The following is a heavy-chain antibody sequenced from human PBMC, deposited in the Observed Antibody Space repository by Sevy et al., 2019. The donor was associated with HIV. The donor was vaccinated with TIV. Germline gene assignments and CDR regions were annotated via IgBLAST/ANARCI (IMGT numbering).Heavy chain of an antibody. CDR2: INHSGST. V-gene: IGHV4-34*01. Sequence: SETLSLTCAVYGGSFSGYYWSWIRQPPGKGLEWIGEINHSGSTNYNPSLKSRVTISVDTSKNQFSLKLRSVTAADTAVYYCARGQLRINMIFVVMTSSDFWFDPWGQGTLVTVSS. D-gene: IGHD3-22*01. CDR3: ARGQLRINMIFVVMTSSDFWFDP. CDR1: GGSFSGYY. J-gene: IGHJ5*02.